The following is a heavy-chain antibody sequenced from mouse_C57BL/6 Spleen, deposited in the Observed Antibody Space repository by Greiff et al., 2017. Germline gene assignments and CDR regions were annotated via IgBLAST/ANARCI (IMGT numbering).Heavy chain of an antibody. CDR1: GYTFTSYW. J-gene: IGHJ4*01. D-gene: IGHD2-4*01. CDR2: IDPSDSYT. CDR3: ARGGLRPGGYYAMDY. V-gene: IGHV1-59*01. Sequence: QVQLQQPGAELVRPGTSVKLSCKASGYTFTSYWMHWVKQRPGQGLEWIGVIDPSDSYTNYNQKFKGKATLTVDTSSSTAYMQLSSLTSEDSAVYYCARGGLRPGGYYAMDYWGQGTSVTVSS.